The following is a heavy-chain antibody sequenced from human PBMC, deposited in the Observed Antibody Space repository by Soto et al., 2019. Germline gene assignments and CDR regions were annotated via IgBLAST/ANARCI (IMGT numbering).Heavy chain of an antibody. CDR2: IYWDDDK. CDR3: AHSRVGAYSFDP. J-gene: IGHJ5*02. CDR1: GFSLSTSGVG. D-gene: IGHD1-26*01. V-gene: IGHV2-5*02. Sequence: QITLKESGPTLVKPTQTLTLTCTFSGFSLSTSGVGVGWIRQPPGKALEWLALIYWDDDKRYSPSLKSRLTIYKDXSKNQVVLTMTNMDPVDTATYYCAHSRVGAYSFDPWGQGTLVTVSS.